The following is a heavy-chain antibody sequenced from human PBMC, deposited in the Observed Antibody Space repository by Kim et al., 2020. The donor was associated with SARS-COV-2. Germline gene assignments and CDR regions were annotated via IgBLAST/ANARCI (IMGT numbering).Heavy chain of an antibody. CDR2: ISYDGSNK. Sequence: GGSLRLSCAASGFTFSSYGMHWVRQAPGKGLEWVAVISYDGSNKYYADSVKGRFTISRDNSKNTLYLQMNSLRAEDTAVYYCAKVGYSSSWDHDYWGQGTLVTVSS. CDR3: AKVGYSSSWDHDY. CDR1: GFTFSSYG. D-gene: IGHD6-13*01. V-gene: IGHV3-30*18. J-gene: IGHJ4*02.